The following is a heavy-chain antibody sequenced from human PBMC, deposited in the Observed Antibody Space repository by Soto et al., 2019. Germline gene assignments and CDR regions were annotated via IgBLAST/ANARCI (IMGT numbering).Heavy chain of an antibody. J-gene: IGHJ5*02. CDR3: ASNLDNWGLKWFDP. Sequence: QVQLVQSGAEVKKPGASVKVSCKASGYTVTSYGISWVRQAPGQGLEWMGWISAYNGNTNYAQKLQGRVTMTTDTSTSTAYMELSSLRYDDTAVYYCASNLDNWGLKWFDPWGQGTLVTVSS. V-gene: IGHV1-18*04. CDR1: GYTVTSYG. CDR2: ISAYNGNT. D-gene: IGHD7-27*01.